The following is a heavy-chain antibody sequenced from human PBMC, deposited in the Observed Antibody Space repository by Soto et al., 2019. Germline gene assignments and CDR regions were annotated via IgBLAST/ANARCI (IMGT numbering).Heavy chain of an antibody. CDR2: IYYSGST. Sequence: SETLSLTCTVSGGSISSSSYYWGWIRQPPGKGLEWIGSIYYSGSTYYNPSLKSRVTISVDTSKNQFSLKLSSVTAADTAVYYCARSDSSGWYSDWGQGTLVTVSS. D-gene: IGHD6-19*01. CDR3: ARSDSSGWYSD. V-gene: IGHV4-39*01. J-gene: IGHJ4*02. CDR1: GGSISSSSYY.